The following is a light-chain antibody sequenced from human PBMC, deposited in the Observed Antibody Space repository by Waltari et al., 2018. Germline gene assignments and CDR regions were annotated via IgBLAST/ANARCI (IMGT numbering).Light chain of an antibody. Sequence: DIVMTQSPDSLAVSLGERATINCKYSQSVLYNSNNKNHLAWYQQKPGQPPKQLIYWASTRESGVPDRFSGSGSGTDFTLTITSLQAEDVAVYYCQQHYSSPPTFGQGTKVEIK. CDR3: QQHYSSPPT. J-gene: IGKJ1*01. CDR2: WAS. V-gene: IGKV4-1*01. CDR1: QSVLYNSNNKNH.